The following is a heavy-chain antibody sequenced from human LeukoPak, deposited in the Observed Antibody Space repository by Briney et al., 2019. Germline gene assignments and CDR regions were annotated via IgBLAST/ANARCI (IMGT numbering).Heavy chain of an antibody. D-gene: IGHD1-26*01. CDR2: ISYDGSNK. J-gene: IGHJ4*02. Sequence: PGGSLRLSCAASGFTFISYAMHWVRQAPGKGLEWVAVISYDGSNKYYADSVKGRFTISRDNSKNTLYLQMNSLRAEDMAVYYCARTLAARYSGNRNAAYFDYWGQGTLVTVSS. CDR3: ARTLAARYSGNRNAAYFDY. CDR1: GFTFISYA. V-gene: IGHV3-30*04.